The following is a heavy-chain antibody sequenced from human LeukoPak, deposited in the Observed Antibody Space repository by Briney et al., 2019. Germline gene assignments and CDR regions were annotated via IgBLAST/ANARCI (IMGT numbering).Heavy chain of an antibody. CDR3: AKDIGSFSSSWSPFDY. Sequence: GGSLRLSCAASGFTFSSYAMHWVRQAPGKGLEWVAVISYDGSNKYYADSVKGRFTISRDNSKNTLYLQMNSLRAEDTAVYYCAKDIGSFSSSWSPFDYWGQGTLVTVSS. V-gene: IGHV3-30*04. D-gene: IGHD6-13*01. CDR1: GFTFSSYA. J-gene: IGHJ4*02. CDR2: ISYDGSNK.